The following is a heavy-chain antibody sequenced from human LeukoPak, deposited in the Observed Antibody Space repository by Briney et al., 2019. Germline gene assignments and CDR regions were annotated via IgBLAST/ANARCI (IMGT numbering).Heavy chain of an antibody. CDR2: ISAYTGRT. Sequence: GASVKVSCKPSGFTFSAYGIAWVRQAPGQGLECVGLISAYTGRTEYAQKFQGRVIMTTDSATSTAYMELRSLRSDDTGVYYCARDEFGRIGVGVYWGQGTPVTVSA. CDR1: GFTFSAYG. V-gene: IGHV1-18*01. J-gene: IGHJ4*02. D-gene: IGHD1-26*01. CDR3: ARDEFGRIGVGVY.